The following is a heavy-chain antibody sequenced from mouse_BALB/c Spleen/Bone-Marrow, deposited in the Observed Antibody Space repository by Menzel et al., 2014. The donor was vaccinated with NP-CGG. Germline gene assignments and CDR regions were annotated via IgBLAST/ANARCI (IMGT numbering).Heavy chain of an antibody. V-gene: IGHV5-12-2*01. J-gene: IGHJ4*01. Sequence: EVKLVESGGGLVQPGGSLKLSCAASGFTFSSYTMSWVRQTPEKRLVWVAYISNGGGSTYYPDTVKGRFTIARDNAKNTLYLQMSSLKAEDTAMYYCARRVWSRGGDYWGQGTSVTVSS. CDR2: ISNGGGST. D-gene: IGHD2-10*02. CDR1: GFTFSSYT. CDR3: ARRVWSRGGDY.